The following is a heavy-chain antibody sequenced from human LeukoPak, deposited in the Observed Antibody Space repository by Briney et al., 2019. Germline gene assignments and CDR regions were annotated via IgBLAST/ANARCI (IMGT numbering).Heavy chain of an antibody. CDR1: GFTFSSYW. CDR3: AKNRAYSGSSDAYFDY. D-gene: IGHD1-26*01. V-gene: IGHV3-74*01. J-gene: IGHJ4*02. Sequence: GGSLRLSCVASGFTFSSYWMHWVRQDPRKGLVWVSRINGDGRNINYADSVRGRFTISRDNSKNTLYLQMNSLRAEDTAVYYCAKNRAYSGSSDAYFDYWGQGTLVTVSS. CDR2: INGDGRNI.